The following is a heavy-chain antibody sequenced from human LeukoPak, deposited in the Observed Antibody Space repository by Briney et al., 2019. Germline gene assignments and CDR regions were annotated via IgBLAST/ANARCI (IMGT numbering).Heavy chain of an antibody. D-gene: IGHD6-13*01. CDR1: GFTFSSYS. J-gene: IGHJ5*02. V-gene: IGHV3-21*01. CDR3: ARARTTGYSSKHQNNWFDP. Sequence: GGSLRLSCAASGFTFSSYSMNWVRQAPGKGLEWVSSISSSSTYIYYADSVKGRFTISRGNAKNSLYLQMNSLRAEDTAVYYCARARTTGYSSKHQNNWFDPWGQGTLVTVSS. CDR2: ISSSSTYI.